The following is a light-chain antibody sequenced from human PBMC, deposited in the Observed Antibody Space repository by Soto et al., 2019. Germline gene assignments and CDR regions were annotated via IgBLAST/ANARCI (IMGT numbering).Light chain of an antibody. V-gene: IGKV1-33*01. J-gene: IGKJ4*01. CDR1: QDIKNY. CDR3: QHYDLLPPHS. Sequence: DIQMTQSPSSLSASVGDRVTITCQASQDIKNYLNWYQQKPGKAPNLLIYDASNLKTEIPSRFSGSGSGTHFTFTISSLQAEDIATYYCQHYDLLPPHSFEGGIKVEIK. CDR2: DAS.